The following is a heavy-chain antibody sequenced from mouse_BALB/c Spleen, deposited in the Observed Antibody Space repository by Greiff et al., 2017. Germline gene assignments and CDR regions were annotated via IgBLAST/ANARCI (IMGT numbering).Heavy chain of an antibody. CDR3: ARLNYGSSTWFAY. V-gene: IGHV1-4*01. D-gene: IGHD1-1*01. CDR2: INPSSGYT. CDR1: GYTFTSYT. Sequence: VKLMESGAELARPGASVKMSCKASGYTFTSYTMHWVKQRPGQGLEWIGYINPSSGYTNYNQKFKDKASLTADKSSSTAYMQLSSLTSEDSAVYYCARLNYGSSTWFAYWGQGTLVTVSA. J-gene: IGHJ3*01.